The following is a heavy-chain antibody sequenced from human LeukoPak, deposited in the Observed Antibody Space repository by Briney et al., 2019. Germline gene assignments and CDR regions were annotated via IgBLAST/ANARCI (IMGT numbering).Heavy chain of an antibody. J-gene: IGHJ2*01. Sequence: GGSLRLSCAASGFTVSINYMNWVRQAPGKGLEWVSILYSGSDTYYADSVKGRFTISRDSSKNILSLQMNNLRAEDTAVYYCARVGDHFHWYLDLWGRGTLVTVSS. D-gene: IGHD3-10*01. CDR3: ARVGDHFHWYLDL. CDR1: GFTVSINY. V-gene: IGHV3-53*01. CDR2: LYSGSDT.